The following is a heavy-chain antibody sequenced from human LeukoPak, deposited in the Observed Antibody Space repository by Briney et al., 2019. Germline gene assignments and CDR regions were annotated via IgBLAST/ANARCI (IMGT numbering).Heavy chain of an antibody. Sequence: PSQTLSLTCAVSGGSISSGGYSWSWIRQPPGKGLEWIGSIYHSGSTYYNPSLKSRVTISVDTSKNQFSLKLSSVTAADTAVYYCARDRGSGSYYFDYWGQGTLVTVSS. D-gene: IGHD3-10*01. J-gene: IGHJ4*02. CDR1: GGSISSGGYS. V-gene: IGHV4-30-2*03. CDR2: IYHSGST. CDR3: ARDRGSGSYYFDY.